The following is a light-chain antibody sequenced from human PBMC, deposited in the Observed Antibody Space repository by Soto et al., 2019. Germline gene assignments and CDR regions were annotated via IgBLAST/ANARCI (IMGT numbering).Light chain of an antibody. J-gene: IGKJ5*01. CDR1: QSISSTL. V-gene: IGKV3-20*01. Sequence: EIELTQSPGTLSLSPGERATLSCKASQSISSTLLAWYQQKTGQAPRLLIYSSSIRATGIPDRFSGSGSGTDFTLTISRLEPEDFAVYYCQQYGSSLITFGQGTRREIK. CDR2: SSS. CDR3: QQYGSSLIT.